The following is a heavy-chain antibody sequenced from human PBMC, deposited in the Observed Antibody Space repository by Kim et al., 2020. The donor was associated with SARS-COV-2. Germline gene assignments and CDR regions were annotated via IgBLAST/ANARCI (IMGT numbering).Heavy chain of an antibody. V-gene: IGHV3-21*01. Sequence: PGGSLRLSCVASGFSFSRYSMNWVRQAPGKGLDWVSCISNTGGDMYYADSVKGRFTISRDNAKNTVYLQMNSLRAEDTAVYYCSTIWSGYYTPDYWGQGTLVTVSS. CDR3: STIWSGYYTPDY. CDR1: GFSFSRYS. D-gene: IGHD3-3*01. J-gene: IGHJ4*02. CDR2: ISNTGGDM.